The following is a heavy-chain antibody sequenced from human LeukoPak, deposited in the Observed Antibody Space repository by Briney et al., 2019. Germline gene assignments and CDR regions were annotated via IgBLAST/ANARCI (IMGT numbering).Heavy chain of an antibody. CDR2: INSDGSST. J-gene: IGHJ6*03. CDR3: ARDGTYSGSYFYYYYYYYMDV. CDR1: GFTFSSYW. Sequence: PGGSLRLSCAASGFTFSSYWMHWVRQAPGKGLVWVSRINSDGSSTSYADSVKGRFTISRDNAKNTLYLQMNSLRAEDTAVYYCARDGTYSGSYFYYYYYYYMDVWGKGTTVTVSS. D-gene: IGHD1-26*01. V-gene: IGHV3-74*01.